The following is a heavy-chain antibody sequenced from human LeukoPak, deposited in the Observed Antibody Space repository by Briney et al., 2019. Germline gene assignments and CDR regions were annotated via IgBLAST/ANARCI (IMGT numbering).Heavy chain of an antibody. CDR3: ARPRDGYNFGAFVM. V-gene: IGHV4-61*08. Sequence: SETLSLTCTVSGGSISSGGYYWSWIRQHPGKGLEWVGNMFYTGSTNYNPSLKSRVTISLDTSKNQFSLKLSSVTAADTAVYYCARPRDGYNFGAFVMWGQGTLVTVSS. D-gene: IGHD5-24*01. J-gene: IGHJ3*02. CDR2: MFYTGST. CDR1: GGSISSGGYY.